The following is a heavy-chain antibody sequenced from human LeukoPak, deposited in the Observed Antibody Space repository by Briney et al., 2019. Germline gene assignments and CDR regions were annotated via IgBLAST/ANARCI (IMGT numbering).Heavy chain of an antibody. D-gene: IGHD3-22*01. Sequence: SETLSLTCSVSGGSISSYYWNWIRQPPGKGLEWIGYIYYSGSTNYNPSLKSRVTISVDTSKNQFSLRLSSVTAADTAVYYCARVTGYMIEDYFDYWGQGTLVTVSS. J-gene: IGHJ4*02. V-gene: IGHV4-59*01. CDR3: ARVTGYMIEDYFDY. CDR2: IYYSGST. CDR1: GGSISSYY.